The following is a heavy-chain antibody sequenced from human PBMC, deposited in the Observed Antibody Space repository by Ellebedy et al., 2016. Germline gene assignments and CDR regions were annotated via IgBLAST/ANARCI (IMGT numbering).Heavy chain of an antibody. V-gene: IGHV3-21*01. D-gene: IGHD3-10*01. CDR3: VRSGESSYYFDY. CDR1: GFSFISYS. Sequence: GESLKISCVASGFSFISYSMNWVRQAPGKGLEWVSSISSSSDYIYYADSVKGRFTISRDNAQNSLYLQMNSLRAEDTAVFYCVRSGESSYYFDYWGQGIVVTVSS. CDR2: ISSSSDYI. J-gene: IGHJ4*02.